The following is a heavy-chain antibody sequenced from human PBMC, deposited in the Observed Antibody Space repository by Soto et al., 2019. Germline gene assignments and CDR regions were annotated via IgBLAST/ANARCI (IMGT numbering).Heavy chain of an antibody. J-gene: IGHJ4*02. Sequence: GGSLRLSCAASGFTFSSYSMNWVRQASGKGLEWVSSISSSSSYIYYADSVKGRFTISRDNAKNSLYLQMNSLRAEDTAVYYCARLTSGSGVTTGYWGQGTLVTVSS. CDR3: ARLTSGSGVTTGY. V-gene: IGHV3-21*01. CDR1: GFTFSSYS. CDR2: ISSSSSYI. D-gene: IGHD4-17*01.